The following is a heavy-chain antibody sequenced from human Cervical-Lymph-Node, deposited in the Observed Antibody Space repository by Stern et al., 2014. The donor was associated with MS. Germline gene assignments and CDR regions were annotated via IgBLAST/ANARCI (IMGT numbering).Heavy chain of an antibody. D-gene: IGHD6-19*01. J-gene: IGHJ3*01. CDR1: GYTFANHW. CDR3: ATGYSSGLDAFDL. V-gene: IGHV5-51*01. Sequence: VQLVQSGAELKKPGESLKISCQGSGYTFANHWVGWVRQLPGKGLDWMGIIYPGDSETKYSPSFEGQVTISADKSISTAYLQCSRLTASDTAMYYCATGYSSGLDAFDLWGQGTMVAVSS. CDR2: IYPGDSET.